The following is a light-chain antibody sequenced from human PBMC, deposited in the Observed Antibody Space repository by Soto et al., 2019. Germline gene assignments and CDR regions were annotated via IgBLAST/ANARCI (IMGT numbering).Light chain of an antibody. CDR3: QQYNNWRPWT. V-gene: IGKV3-15*01. J-gene: IGKJ1*01. Sequence: EIVMTQSPATLSVSPGERATLSCRASQSVSSNLAWYQQKPGQATRRLIYGSSTRATGLPARFSGSGSGTDFTLTISSRQAEEVAVYYCQQYNNWRPWTFGQGTTVEIK. CDR2: GSS. CDR1: QSVSSN.